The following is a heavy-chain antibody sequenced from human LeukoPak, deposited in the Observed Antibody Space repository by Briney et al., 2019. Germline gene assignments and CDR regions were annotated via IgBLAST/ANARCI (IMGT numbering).Heavy chain of an antibody. D-gene: IGHD3-9*01. V-gene: IGHV4-38-2*01. CDR3: ARAGYDILTRVIDY. Sequence: SETLSLTCAVSGYSISSGYYWGWIRQPPGKGLEWIGTIYHSGSTYYNPSLKSRVTISVDTSKNQFSLKLSSVTAADTAVYYCARAGYDILTRVIDYWGQGTLVTVSS. CDR2: IYHSGST. CDR1: GYSISSGYY. J-gene: IGHJ4*02.